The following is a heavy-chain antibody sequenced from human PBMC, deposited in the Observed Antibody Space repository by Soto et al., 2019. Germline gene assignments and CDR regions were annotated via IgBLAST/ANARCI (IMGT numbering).Heavy chain of an antibody. Sequence: GGSLRLSCAASGFTFGASALQWVRQASGKGLEWLGRIGSRGESYATTYDVSVKGRFTISRDDSKKTAYLQMNSLESEDTAVYYCAKDQWFGVATPYFFDYWGQGTLVTVSS. CDR3: AKDQWFGVATPYFFDY. D-gene: IGHD3-3*01. J-gene: IGHJ4*02. CDR2: IGSRGESYAT. CDR1: GFTFGASA. V-gene: IGHV3-73*01.